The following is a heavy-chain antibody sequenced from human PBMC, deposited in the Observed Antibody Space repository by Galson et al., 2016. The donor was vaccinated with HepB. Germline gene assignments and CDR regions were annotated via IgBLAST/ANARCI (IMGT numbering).Heavy chain of an antibody. V-gene: IGHV3-23*01. Sequence: SLRLSCAASGFTFSGFAMTWVRQAPGKGLEWVSSISDSGDRTYYADSVKGRFTISRDNSKSTLYLQMNSLRAEDTAVYYCAKLSVGTLFDPWGQGTLVTVS. CDR3: AKLSVGTLFDP. J-gene: IGHJ5*02. CDR2: ISDSGDRT. CDR1: GFTFSGFA. D-gene: IGHD4-23*01.